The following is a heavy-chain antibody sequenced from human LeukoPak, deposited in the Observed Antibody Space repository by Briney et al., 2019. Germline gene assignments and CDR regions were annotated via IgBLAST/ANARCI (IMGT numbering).Heavy chain of an antibody. Sequence: GGSLRLSCAASGLTFSSYAMSWVRQAPGKGLEWVSAINGSGGSTYYADSVKGRFTISRDNSKNTLYLQMNSLRVEDTAVYYCAKGGLGCSSTSCFDYWGQGTLVTVSS. CDR3: AKGGLGCSSTSCFDY. D-gene: IGHD2-2*01. V-gene: IGHV3-23*01. J-gene: IGHJ4*02. CDR1: GLTFSSYA. CDR2: INGSGGST.